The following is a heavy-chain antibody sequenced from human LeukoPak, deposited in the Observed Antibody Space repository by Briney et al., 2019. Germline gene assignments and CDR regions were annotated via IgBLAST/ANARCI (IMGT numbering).Heavy chain of an antibody. CDR3: ANEADRIIQH. V-gene: IGHV3-43*01. CDR2: ITWNGGSA. CDR1: GFTFDDYA. Sequence: GGSLRLSCAASGFTFDDYAMHWVRQAPGKGLEWVSLITWNGGSAFYADSVKGRFTISRDNRKKSLYLQMNRLRTEDTAFYYCANEADRIIQHWGQGTLVTVSS. J-gene: IGHJ1*01. D-gene: IGHD2-21*01.